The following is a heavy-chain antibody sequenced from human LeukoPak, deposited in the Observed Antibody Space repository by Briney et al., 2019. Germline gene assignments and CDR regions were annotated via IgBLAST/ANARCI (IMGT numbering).Heavy chain of an antibody. J-gene: IGHJ4*02. V-gene: IGHV4-34*01. CDR1: GGSFSGYY. CDR2: INHSGST. CDR3: ARDDYGGNKPPDY. D-gene: IGHD4-23*01. Sequence: PSDTLSLTCAVYGGSFSGYYWSWIRQPPGKGLEWIGEINHSGSTNYNPSLKSRVTISVDTSKNQFSLKLSSVTAADTAVYYCARDDYGGNKPPDYWGQGTLVTVSS.